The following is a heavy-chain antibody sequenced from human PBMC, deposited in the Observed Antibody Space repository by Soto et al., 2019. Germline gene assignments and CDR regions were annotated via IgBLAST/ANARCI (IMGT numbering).Heavy chain of an antibody. D-gene: IGHD5-12*01. V-gene: IGHV4-61*08. CDR2: IYYSGST. CDR1: GGSISSGGYY. J-gene: IGHJ4*02. CDR3: GGGYELYLDY. Sequence: SETLSLTCTVSGGSISSGGYYWSWIRQHPGKGLEWIGYIYYSGSTNYNPSLKSRVTISVDTSKNQFSLKLSSVTAADTAVYYCGGGYELYLDYWGQGTLVTVSS.